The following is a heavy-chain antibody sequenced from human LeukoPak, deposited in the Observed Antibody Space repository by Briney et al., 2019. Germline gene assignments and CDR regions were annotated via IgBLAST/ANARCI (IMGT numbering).Heavy chain of an antibody. Sequence: ASVKVSCTASGYTFTSYGISRVRQAPGQGLEWMGWISAYNGNTNYAQKLQGRVTMTTDTSTSTAYMELRSLRSDDTAVYYCARDFPTLLVVVPAAIYYGMDVWGQGTTVTVSS. V-gene: IGHV1-18*01. D-gene: IGHD2-2*01. J-gene: IGHJ6*02. CDR3: ARDFPTLLVVVPAAIYYGMDV. CDR1: GYTFTSYG. CDR2: ISAYNGNT.